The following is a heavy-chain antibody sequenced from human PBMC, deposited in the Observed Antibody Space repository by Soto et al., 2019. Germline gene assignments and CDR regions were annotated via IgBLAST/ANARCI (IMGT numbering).Heavy chain of an antibody. CDR3: AHSNYDFWSGYYTNAFDI. V-gene: IGHV2-5*02. CDR1: GFSLSTSGVG. CDR2: IYWDDDK. J-gene: IGHJ3*02. Sequence: QITLKESGPTLVNPTQTLTLTCTFSGFSLSTSGVGVGWIRQPPGKALEWLALIYWDDDKRYSPSLKSRLTITKDTSKNQVVLTMTNMDPVDTATYYCAHSNYDFWSGYYTNAFDIWGQGTMVTVSS. D-gene: IGHD3-3*01.